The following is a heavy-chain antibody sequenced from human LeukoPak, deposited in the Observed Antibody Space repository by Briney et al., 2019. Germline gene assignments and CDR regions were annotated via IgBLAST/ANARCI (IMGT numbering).Heavy chain of an antibody. V-gene: IGHV4-4*07. CDR1: GGSISSHY. CDR2: IYTGGST. Sequence: SETLSLTCTVSGGSISSHYWSWIRQPAGKGLEWIGRIYTGGSTNYNPSLGSRVTMSIDTSKNQFSLKLSSVTAADTAVYYCARDCTSFGCPLFDYWGQGTLVTVSS. J-gene: IGHJ4*02. CDR3: ARDCTSFGCPLFDY. D-gene: IGHD2/OR15-2a*01.